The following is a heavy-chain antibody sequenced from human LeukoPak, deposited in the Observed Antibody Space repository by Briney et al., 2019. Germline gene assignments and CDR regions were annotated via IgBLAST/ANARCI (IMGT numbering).Heavy chain of an antibody. J-gene: IGHJ4*02. Sequence: SETLSLTCAVSGGSISSGGYSWSWIRQPPGKGLEWIGYIYHSGSTYYNPSLKSRVTISVDRSKNQFSLKLSSVTAADTAVYYCAREGRDGYTLDYWGQGTLVTVSS. CDR3: AREGRDGYTLDY. CDR1: GGSISSGGYS. V-gene: IGHV4-30-2*01. CDR2: IYHSGST. D-gene: IGHD5-12*01.